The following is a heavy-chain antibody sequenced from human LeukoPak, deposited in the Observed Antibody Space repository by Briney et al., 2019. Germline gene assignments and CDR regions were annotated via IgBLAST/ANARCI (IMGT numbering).Heavy chain of an antibody. J-gene: IGHJ3*02. CDR2: ISGSGGST. D-gene: IGHD3-10*02. CDR1: GFTFISYA. Sequence: GSLLLSCAASGFTFISYAMSWVRQAPGKGLEWVSAISGSGGSTYYADSVKGRFTISRDNSKNTLYLQMNSLRAEDTAVYYCAKGYYYVSCCAFDIWGQGTMVTVAS. CDR3: AKGYYYVSCCAFDI. V-gene: IGHV3-23*01.